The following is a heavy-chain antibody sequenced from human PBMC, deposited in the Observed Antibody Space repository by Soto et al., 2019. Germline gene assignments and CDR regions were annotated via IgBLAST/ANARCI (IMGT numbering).Heavy chain of an antibody. J-gene: IGHJ4*02. CDR1: GFTFSSYG. D-gene: IGHD2-15*01. CDR3: ARGYCSGGSCYEADY. CDR2: IWYDGSNK. Sequence: QVQLVESGGGVVQPGRSLRLSCAASGFTFSSYGMHWVRQAPGKGLELVAVIWYDGSNKYYADSVKGRFTISRDNSKNTLYLQMNSLRAEDTAVYYCARGYCSGGSCYEADYWGQGTLVTVSS. V-gene: IGHV3-33*01.